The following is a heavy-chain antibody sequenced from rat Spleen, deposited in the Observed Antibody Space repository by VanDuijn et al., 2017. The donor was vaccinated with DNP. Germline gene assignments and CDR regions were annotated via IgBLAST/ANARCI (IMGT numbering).Heavy chain of an antibody. J-gene: IGHJ1*01. D-gene: IGHD1-1*01. CDR2: ISYDGGST. CDR3: ARQAHSGPGWYFDF. CDR1: GFTFSDYY. Sequence: EVQLVESGGGLVQPGRSLKLSCAASGFTFSDYYMAWVRQAPTKGLEWVAYISYDGGSTYYGDSVKGRFTISRDNAKSTLYLQMNSLRSEDMATYYCARQAHSGPGWYFDFWGPGTMVTVSS. V-gene: IGHV5-22*01.